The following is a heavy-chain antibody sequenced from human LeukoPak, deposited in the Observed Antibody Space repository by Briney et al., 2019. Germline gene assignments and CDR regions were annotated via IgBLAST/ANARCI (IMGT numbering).Heavy chain of an antibody. Sequence: SETLSLTCAVSGYSISNGYYWVWIRQPPGRGLEWIGSLYHSDSAYYNTSLRSRVSMSVDTSKNQFSLTLSLVTAADTAVYYCARQHDSYYYYYIDVWGSGTTVTVSS. CDR2: LYHSDSA. J-gene: IGHJ6*03. CDR3: ARQHDSYYYYYIDV. CDR1: GYSISNGYY. V-gene: IGHV4-38-2*01.